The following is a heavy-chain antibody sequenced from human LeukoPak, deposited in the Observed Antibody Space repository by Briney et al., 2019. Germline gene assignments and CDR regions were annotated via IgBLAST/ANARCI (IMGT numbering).Heavy chain of an antibody. Sequence: PGGSLRLSCAASGFTFSTYSMHWVRQAPGKGLEWVSGISWNSGSIGYADSVKGRFTISRDNAKNSLYLQMNSLRAEDMALYYCAKAADHTVTGSLDYWGQGTLVTVSS. D-gene: IGHD3-10*01. J-gene: IGHJ4*02. CDR2: ISWNSGSI. CDR3: AKAADHTVTGSLDY. V-gene: IGHV3-9*03. CDR1: GFTFSTYS.